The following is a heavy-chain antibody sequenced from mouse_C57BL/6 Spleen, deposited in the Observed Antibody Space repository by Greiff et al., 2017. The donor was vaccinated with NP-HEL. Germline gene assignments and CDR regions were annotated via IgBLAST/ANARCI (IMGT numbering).Heavy chain of an antibody. CDR3: ARSEGWLRYFDV. J-gene: IGHJ1*03. V-gene: IGHV1-55*01. CDR2: IYPGSGST. Sequence: QVQLQQPGAELVKPGASVKMSCKASGYTFTSYWITWVKQRPGQGLEWIGDIYPGSGSTNYNEKFKSKATLTVDTSSSTAYMQLSSLTSEDSAVYYCARSEGWLRYFDVWGTGTTVTVSS. D-gene: IGHD2-3*01. CDR1: GYTFTSYW.